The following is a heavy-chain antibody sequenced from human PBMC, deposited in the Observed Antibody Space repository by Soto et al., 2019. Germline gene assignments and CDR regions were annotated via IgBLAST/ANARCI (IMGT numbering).Heavy chain of an antibody. J-gene: IGHJ6*02. V-gene: IGHV3-21*01. CDR1: GFTFSSYS. Sequence: EVQLVESGGGLVKPGGSLRLSCAASGFTFSSYSMNWVRQAPGKGLEWVSSISSSSSYIYYADSVKGRFTISRDNAKNSLYLQMNSLRAEDTAVYYCARDAPGTPSGSSDYGMDVWGQGTTVTVSS. CDR2: ISSSSSYI. CDR3: ARDAPGTPSGSSDYGMDV. D-gene: IGHD6-25*01.